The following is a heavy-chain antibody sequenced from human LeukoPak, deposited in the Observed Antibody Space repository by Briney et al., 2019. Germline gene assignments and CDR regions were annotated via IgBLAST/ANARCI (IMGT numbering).Heavy chain of an antibody. J-gene: IGHJ4*02. D-gene: IGHD4-17*01. CDR3: ARDRVRVTTPFDY. Sequence: PSETLSLTCTVSGGSISSSSYYWGWIRQPPGKGLEWIGSIYYSGSTYYNPSLKSRVTISVDTSKNQFSLKLSSVTAADTAVYYCARDRVRVTTPFDYWGQGTLVTVSS. V-gene: IGHV4-39*07. CDR1: GGSISSSSYY. CDR2: IYYSGST.